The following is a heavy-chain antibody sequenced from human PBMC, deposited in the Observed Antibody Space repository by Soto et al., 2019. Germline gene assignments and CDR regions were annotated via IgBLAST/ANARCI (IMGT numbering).Heavy chain of an antibody. CDR2: IKQDGSEK. CDR1: GFTFSDYY. V-gene: IGHV3-7*02. Sequence: PGGSLRLSCAASGFTFSDYYMSWVRQAPGKGLEWVANIKQDGSEKYYVDSVKGRFTISRDNAKNSLYLQMNSLRAEDTAVYYCASYNWNDKYYYYYGMDVWGQGTTVTVSS. CDR3: ASYNWNDKYYYYYGMDV. J-gene: IGHJ6*02. D-gene: IGHD1-1*01.